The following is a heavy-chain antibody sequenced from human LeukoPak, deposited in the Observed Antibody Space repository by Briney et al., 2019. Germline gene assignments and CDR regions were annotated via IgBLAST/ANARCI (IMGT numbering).Heavy chain of an antibody. J-gene: IGHJ4*02. CDR2: TNPNSGNT. CDR3: ARSSVGARRRIDY. Sequence: GASVKVSCKASGHTFTSYDINWVRQATGQGLEWMGWTNPNSGNTGYAQKFQGRVTMTRSTSINTAYMELNSLTSEDTAVYYCARSSVGARRRIDYWGQGSLVTVSS. D-gene: IGHD1-26*01. V-gene: IGHV1-8*01. CDR1: GHTFTSYD.